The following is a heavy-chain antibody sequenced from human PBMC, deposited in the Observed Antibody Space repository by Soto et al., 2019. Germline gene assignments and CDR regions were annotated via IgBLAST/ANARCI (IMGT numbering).Heavy chain of an antibody. V-gene: IGHV4-34*01. CDR1: GGYFSGYY. CDR3: ARSYPSGQRWYHRGAAWFDT. Sequence: QVQLQQWGAGLLKPSETLSLTCAVSGGYFSGYYWSWIRQPPGKGLEWIGEINHSGSTNYNPSLRSRVTISVDTSKKQFSLKLSSVTAADTAVYYCARSYPSGQRWYHRGAAWFDTWGQGTLVTVSS. CDR2: INHSGST. J-gene: IGHJ5*02. D-gene: IGHD2-15*01.